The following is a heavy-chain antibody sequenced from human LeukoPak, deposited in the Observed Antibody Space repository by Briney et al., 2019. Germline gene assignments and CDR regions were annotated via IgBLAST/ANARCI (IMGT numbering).Heavy chain of an antibody. D-gene: IGHD5-18*01. CDR2: IFYSGRT. J-gene: IGHJ3*02. CDR1: GFIFSTYW. CDR3: ARDYRVPKNTAMAFDAFDI. Sequence: GSLRLSCAASGFIFSTYWMSWVRQPPGKGLEWIGYIFYSGRTSYNPSLKSRVTLSVDTSKNWFSLRLTSVTAADTAVYYCARDYRVPKNTAMAFDAFDIWGQGTMVTVSS. V-gene: IGHV4-59*01.